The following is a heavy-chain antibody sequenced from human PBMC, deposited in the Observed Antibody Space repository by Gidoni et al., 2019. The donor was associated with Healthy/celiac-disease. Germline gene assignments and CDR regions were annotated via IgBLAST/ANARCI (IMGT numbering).Heavy chain of an antibody. J-gene: IGHJ4*02. CDR3: ARGSSGWYRTDFDY. D-gene: IGHD6-19*01. V-gene: IGHV1-18*01. Sequence: VQLGESGAEVQKTGASGKVSCQASGYTFTSYGISWVRQAPGQGLEWMGWISAYNGNTNYAQKLQGRVTMTTDTSTSTAYMELRSLRSDDTAVYYCARGSSGWYRTDFDYWGQGTLVTVSS. CDR2: ISAYNGNT. CDR1: GYTFTSYG.